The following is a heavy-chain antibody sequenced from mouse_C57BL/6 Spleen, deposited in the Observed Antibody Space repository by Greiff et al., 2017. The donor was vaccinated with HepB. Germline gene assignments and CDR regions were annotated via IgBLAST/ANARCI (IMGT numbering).Heavy chain of an antibody. V-gene: IGHV1-4*01. J-gene: IGHJ2*01. D-gene: IGHD1-1*01. CDR3: ARCFITTVVAPDY. Sequence: VQLQQSGAELARPGASVKMSCKASGYTFTSYTMHWVKQRPGQGLEWIGYINPSSGYTKYNQKFKDKATLTADKSSSTAYMQLSSLTSEDSAVYYCARCFITTVVAPDYWGQGTTLTVSS. CDR1: GYTFTSYT. CDR2: INPSSGYT.